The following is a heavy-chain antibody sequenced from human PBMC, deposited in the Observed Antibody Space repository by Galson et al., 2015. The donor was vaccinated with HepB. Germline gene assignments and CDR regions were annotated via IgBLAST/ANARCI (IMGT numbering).Heavy chain of an antibody. Sequence: PALVKPTQTLTLTCTFSGFSLSTSGVGVGWIRQPPGKALEWLALIYWDDDQRYSPSLKSRLTITKDTSKNQVVLTMTNMDPVDTATYYCALVRSDSSGPRFDCWGQGTLVTVST. V-gene: IGHV2-5*02. CDR2: IYWDDDQ. J-gene: IGHJ4*02. D-gene: IGHD3-22*01. CDR1: GFSLSTSGVG. CDR3: ALVRSDSSGPRFDC.